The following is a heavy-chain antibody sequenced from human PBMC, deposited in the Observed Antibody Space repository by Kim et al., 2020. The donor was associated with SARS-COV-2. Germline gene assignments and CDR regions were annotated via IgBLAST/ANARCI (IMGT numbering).Heavy chain of an antibody. Sequence: YAGSVNGRFTISRDNTMNTVSLQMDSLRVEDASLYYCAQRLDPRGGLDVWGQGTTVTVSS. J-gene: IGHJ6*02. D-gene: IGHD6-19*01. V-gene: IGHV3-30-3*02. CDR3: AQRLDPRGGLDV.